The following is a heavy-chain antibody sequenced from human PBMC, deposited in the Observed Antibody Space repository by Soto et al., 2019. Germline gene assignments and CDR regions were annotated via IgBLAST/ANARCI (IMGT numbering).Heavy chain of an antibody. Sequence: QVQLQQWGAGPLRPLETLSLACGVSGGSFSGYYWAWIRHSPGKGLEWIGEINDRGSINYNPSLKSRVSISVDTSKNHYSLNLRSVTAADPAVYYCAGESHDILTGPPWVWYFDLWGRGTLVTVSS. CDR2: INDRGSI. J-gene: IGHJ2*01. V-gene: IGHV4-34*01. CDR1: GGSFSGYY. CDR3: AGESHDILTGPPWVWYFDL. D-gene: IGHD3-9*01.